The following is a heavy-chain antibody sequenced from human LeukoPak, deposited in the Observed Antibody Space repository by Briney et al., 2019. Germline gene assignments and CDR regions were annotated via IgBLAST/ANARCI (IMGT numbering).Heavy chain of an antibody. CDR1: GFTFSSYD. V-gene: IGHV3-23*01. Sequence: GGPLRLSCAASGFTFSSYDMGWVRQAPGKGLEWVSFIRSDGGTTLYADSVKGRFTISRDNSKNTLYAETTSLRAEDTAVYYCATLASGYSSPFDYWGQGTLVTVSS. CDR2: IRSDGGTT. CDR3: ATLASGYSSPFDY. J-gene: IGHJ4*02. D-gene: IGHD6-13*01.